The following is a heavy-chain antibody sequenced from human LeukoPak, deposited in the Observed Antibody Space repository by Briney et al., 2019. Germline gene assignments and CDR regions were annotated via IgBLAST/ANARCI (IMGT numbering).Heavy chain of an antibody. CDR3: ARAMDNGVVPPPDY. Sequence: QPGGSLRLSCAASGFTFSSYGMHWVRQAPGKGLEWVAFIRYDGSNKYYADSVKGRFTISRDNSKNTLYLQMNSLRAEDTAVYYCARAMDNGVVPPPDYWGQGTLVTVSS. D-gene: IGHD3-3*01. J-gene: IGHJ4*02. V-gene: IGHV3-30*02. CDR1: GFTFSSYG. CDR2: IRYDGSNK.